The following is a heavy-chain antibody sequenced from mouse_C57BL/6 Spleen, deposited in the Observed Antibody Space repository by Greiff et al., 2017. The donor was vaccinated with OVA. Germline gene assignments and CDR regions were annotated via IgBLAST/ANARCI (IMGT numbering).Heavy chain of an antibody. J-gene: IGHJ4*01. CDR3: ASDPTGTGAMDY. CDR1: GFSLTSYG. V-gene: IGHV2-6*01. CDR2: IWGVGST. D-gene: IGHD4-1*02. Sequence: VKLMESGPGLVAPSQSLSITCTVSGFSLTSYGVDWVRQSPGKGLEWLGVIWGVGSTNYNSALKSRQSISKDNSKSQVFLKMNSLQTDDTAMYYCASDPTGTGAMDYWGQGTSVTVSS.